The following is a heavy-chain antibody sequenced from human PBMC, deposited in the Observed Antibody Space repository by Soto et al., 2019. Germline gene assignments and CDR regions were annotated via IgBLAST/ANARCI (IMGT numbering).Heavy chain of an antibody. CDR2: IYYSGST. D-gene: IGHD5-18*01. Sequence: QVQLQESGPGLVKPSETLSLTCTVSGGSVSSGSYYWSWIRQPPGKGLEWIGYIYYSGSTNYNPSLKSRVTISVDTSKNQFSLKLSSVTAADTAVYYCARDRYSYGNTHGPPNWFDPWGQGTLVTVSS. J-gene: IGHJ5*02. CDR1: GGSVSSGSYY. CDR3: ARDRYSYGNTHGPPNWFDP. V-gene: IGHV4-61*01.